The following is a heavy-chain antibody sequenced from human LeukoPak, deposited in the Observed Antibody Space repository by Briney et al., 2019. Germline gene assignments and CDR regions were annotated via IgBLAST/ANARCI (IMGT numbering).Heavy chain of an antibody. V-gene: IGHV3-7*01. CDR3: AKEFNRGLPDY. D-gene: IGHD2-21*01. CDR2: IKEDGSEG. CDR1: GFIFSTYW. Sequence: PGGSLRLSCAASGFIFSTYWMSWVRQVPGKGLEWVANIKEDGSEGHYVDSVKGRFTISRDNAKNSLYLQMNSLRAEDTAVYFCAKEFNRGLPDYWGQGTLVTVPS. J-gene: IGHJ4*02.